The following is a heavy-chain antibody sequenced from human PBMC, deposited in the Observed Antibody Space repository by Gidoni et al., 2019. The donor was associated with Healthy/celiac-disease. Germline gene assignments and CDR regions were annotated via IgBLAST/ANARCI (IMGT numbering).Heavy chain of an antibody. J-gene: IGHJ4*02. Sequence: QVQLQESGPGLVKPSETLSLTCAVAGYSIHSGYYWGWIRQPPGKGLEWIGSIYHSGSTYYNPSLKSRVTISVDTSKNQFSLKLSSGTDADTAVYYCASGEMRDIVGATKALDYWGQGTLVTVSS. CDR1: GYSIHSGYY. V-gene: IGHV4-38-2*01. CDR3: ASGEMRDIVGATKALDY. CDR2: IYHSGST. D-gene: IGHD1-26*01.